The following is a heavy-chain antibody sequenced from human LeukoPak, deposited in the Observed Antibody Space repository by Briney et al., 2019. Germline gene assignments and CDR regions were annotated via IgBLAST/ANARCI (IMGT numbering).Heavy chain of an antibody. Sequence: ASVKVSCKASGYSFTSYGITWVRQAPGQGLEWMGWISTYDGNANYAQKLQGRVTMTTDTSTITAYMELRSLRSDDTAVYYCARAPSGFTYGPGDHWGQGTLVTVSS. CDR1: GYSFTSYG. J-gene: IGHJ4*02. CDR2: ISTYDGNA. D-gene: IGHD5-18*01. V-gene: IGHV1-18*01. CDR3: ARAPSGFTYGPGDH.